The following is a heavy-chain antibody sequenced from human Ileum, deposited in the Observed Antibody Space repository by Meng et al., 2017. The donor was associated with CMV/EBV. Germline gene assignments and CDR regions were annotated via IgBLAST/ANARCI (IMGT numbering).Heavy chain of an antibody. CDR1: GFAFNDYA. CDR2: ISSDGSKR. D-gene: IGHD2-8*01. J-gene: IGHJ6*02. V-gene: IGHV3-43D*03. Sequence: GESLKISCAASGFAFNDYAMHWVRQVPGKGLEWVAVISSDGSKRYYADSVRGRFTISRDNSKHSLHLQMNSLRAEDTALYFCAKDRYCATTICYPDFYYYGMDVWGQGTTVTVSS. CDR3: AKDRYCATTICYPDFYYYGMDV.